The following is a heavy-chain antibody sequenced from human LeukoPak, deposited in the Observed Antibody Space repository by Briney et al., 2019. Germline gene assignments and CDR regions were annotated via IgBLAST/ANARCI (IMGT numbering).Heavy chain of an antibody. CDR1: GGSISSGGYY. D-gene: IGHD5-18*01. Sequence: PSQTLSLTCTVSGGSISSGGYYWSWIRQHPGKGLEWIGYIYYSGSTYYNPSLKSRVTISVDTSKNQFSLKLSSVTAADTAVYYCARYADTAMVGDYWGQGTLVTVSS. V-gene: IGHV4-31*03. CDR2: IYYSGST. CDR3: ARYADTAMVGDY. J-gene: IGHJ4*02.